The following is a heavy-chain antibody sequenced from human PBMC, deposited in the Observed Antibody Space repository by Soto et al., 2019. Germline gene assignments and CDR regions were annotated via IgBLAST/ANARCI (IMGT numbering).Heavy chain of an antibody. V-gene: IGHV3-48*01. J-gene: IGHJ4*02. Sequence: GGSLRLSCAASGFTFNNYSINWVRQAPGKGLEWVSYISSSSSAIYYADSVKGRFTISRDNAKNSLYLQMNSLRAEDTAVYYCARATPQKYSSSWYFGYWGQGTLVTVSS. CDR2: ISSSSSAI. CDR3: ARATPQKYSSSWYFGY. CDR1: GFTFNNYS. D-gene: IGHD6-13*01.